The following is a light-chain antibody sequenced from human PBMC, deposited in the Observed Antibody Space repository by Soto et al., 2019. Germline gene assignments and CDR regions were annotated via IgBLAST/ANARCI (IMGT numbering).Light chain of an antibody. CDR1: QSVLYSSNSKNY. J-gene: IGKJ4*01. Sequence: DIVMTQSPDSLAVSLGERATIHCKSSQSVLYSSNSKNYLAWYQQKPGPPPKLLIYWASTRESGVPDRFSGSGSGTDFTLTISSLQAEDVAVYYCQQYYSTPLTFGGGTKVEIK. CDR2: WAS. V-gene: IGKV4-1*01. CDR3: QQYYSTPLT.